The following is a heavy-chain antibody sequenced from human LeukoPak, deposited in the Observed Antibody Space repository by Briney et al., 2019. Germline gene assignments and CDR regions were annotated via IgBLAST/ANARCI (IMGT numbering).Heavy chain of an antibody. CDR3: ARDSPPGGSRNWFDP. V-gene: IGHV3-30-3*01. J-gene: IGHJ5*02. D-gene: IGHD1-26*01. CDR2: ISYDGSNK. Sequence: GGSLRLSCAASGFTFSSYAMHWVRQAPGKGLEGVAVISYDGSNKYYADSVKGRFTISRDNSKNTLYLQMNSLRAEDTAVYYCARDSPPGGSRNWFDPWGQGTLVAVSS. CDR1: GFTFSSYA.